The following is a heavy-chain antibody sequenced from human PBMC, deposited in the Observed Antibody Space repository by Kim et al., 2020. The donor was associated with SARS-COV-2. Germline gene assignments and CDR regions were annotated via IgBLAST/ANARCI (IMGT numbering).Heavy chain of an antibody. V-gene: IGHV3-7*05. J-gene: IGHJ4*02. CDR3: TTGTTY. CDR1: GLTFSNYW. CDR2: MNQDGSVK. Sequence: GGSLRPSCVASGLTFSNYWMNWVRQAPGKGLEWVANMNQDGSVKRYVDSVKGRFTVSRDNAKNSLYLQMNTLGAEDTALYYCTTGTTYWGQGIRVTVSS.